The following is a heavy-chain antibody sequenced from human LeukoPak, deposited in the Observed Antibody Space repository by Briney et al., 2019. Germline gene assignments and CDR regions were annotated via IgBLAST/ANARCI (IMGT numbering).Heavy chain of an antibody. CDR1: GGSISSGSYY. CDR3: ARLSPYSSSPNFDY. V-gene: IGHV4-61*02. J-gene: IGHJ4*02. CDR2: IYTSGST. D-gene: IGHD6-6*01. Sequence: SETLSLTCTVSGGSISSGSYYWSWIRQPAGKGLEWIGRIYTSGSTNYNPSLKSRVTISVDTSKNQFSLKLSSVTAADTAVYYCARLSPYSSSPNFDYWGQGTLVTVSS.